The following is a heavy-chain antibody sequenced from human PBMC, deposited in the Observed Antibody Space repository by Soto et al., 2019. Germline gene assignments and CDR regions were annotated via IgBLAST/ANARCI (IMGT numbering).Heavy chain of an antibody. Sequence: SETLSLTCAVSGYPISSGYYWGWIRQPPGKGLEWIGSIYHSGSTYYNPSLKSRVTISVDTSKNQFSLKLSSVTAADTAVYYCARTIAARPLRWFDPWGQGTLVTVSS. V-gene: IGHV4-38-2*01. CDR3: ARTIAARPLRWFDP. CDR2: IYHSGST. D-gene: IGHD6-6*01. CDR1: GYPISSGYY. J-gene: IGHJ5*02.